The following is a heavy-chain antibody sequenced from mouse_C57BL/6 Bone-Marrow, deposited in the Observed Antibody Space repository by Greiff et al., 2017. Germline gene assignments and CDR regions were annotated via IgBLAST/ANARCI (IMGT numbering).Heavy chain of an antibody. CDR3: TRGIYYYGSFDY. D-gene: IGHD1-1*01. CDR2: IDPETGGT. J-gene: IGHJ2*01. V-gene: IGHV1-15*01. CDR1: GYTFTDYE. Sequence: VQLQQSGAELVRPGASVTLSCKASGYTFTDYEMHWVKQTPVHGLEWIGAIDPETGGTAYNQKFKGKAILTADKSSSTAYMELRSLTSEDSAVYYCTRGIYYYGSFDYWGQGTTLTGSS.